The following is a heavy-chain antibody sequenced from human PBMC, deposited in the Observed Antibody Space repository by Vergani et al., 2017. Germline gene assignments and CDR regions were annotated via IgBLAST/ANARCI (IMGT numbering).Heavy chain of an antibody. CDR1: GYTFTGYY. D-gene: IGHD2-2*01. Sequence: QVQLVQSGAEVKKPGASVKVSCKASGYTFTGYYMHWVRQAPGQGLEWMGWINPNSGGTNYAQKFQGRVTMTRDTAISTAYMELSRLRSDDTAVYYCARGGSSTSWGSYYYYYMDVWGKGTTVTVSS. CDR3: ARGGSSTSWGSYYYYYMDV. J-gene: IGHJ6*03. CDR2: INPNSGGT. V-gene: IGHV1-2*02.